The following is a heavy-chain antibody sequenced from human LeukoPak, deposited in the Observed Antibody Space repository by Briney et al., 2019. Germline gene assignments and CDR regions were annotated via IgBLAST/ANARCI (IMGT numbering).Heavy chain of an antibody. D-gene: IGHD3-3*01. CDR2: MNPNSGNT. CDR1: GYTFTSYD. CDR3: ARALTIVTIFGAVHRRDAFDI. Sequence: ASVKVSCKASGYTFTSYDINWVRQATGQGLEWMGWMNPNSGNTGYAQKFQGRVTITRNTSISTAYMELSSLRSEDTAVYYCARALTIVTIFGAVHRRDAFDIWGQGTMVTVPS. J-gene: IGHJ3*02. V-gene: IGHV1-8*03.